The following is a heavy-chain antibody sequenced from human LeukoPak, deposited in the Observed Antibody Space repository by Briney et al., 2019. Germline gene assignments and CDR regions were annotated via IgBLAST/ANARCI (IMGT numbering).Heavy chain of an antibody. CDR3: ASKGGN. CDR2: ISSSGSST. Sequence: GGSLRLPCAASGFTFSDYYMNWIRQAPGKGLEWISYISSSGSSTRYADPVKGRFTISRDNTRNSLYLQMTSLRADDTAVYYCASKGGNWGQGTLVTVSS. D-gene: IGHD2-15*01. V-gene: IGHV3-11*03. J-gene: IGHJ4*02. CDR1: GFTFSDYY.